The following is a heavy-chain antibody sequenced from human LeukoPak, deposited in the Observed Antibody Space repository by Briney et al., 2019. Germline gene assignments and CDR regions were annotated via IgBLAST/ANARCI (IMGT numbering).Heavy chain of an antibody. CDR2: ISYDGSNK. Sequence: GGSLRLFCAASGFTFSSYAMHWVRQAPGKGLGWVAVISYDGSNKYYADSVKGRFTISRDNTKNTLYLQMNSLRAEDTAVYYCAKDLGFGITMVRGELDWGQGTLVTVSS. CDR3: AKDLGFGITMVRGELD. D-gene: IGHD3-10*01. J-gene: IGHJ4*02. V-gene: IGHV3-30-3*01. CDR1: GFTFSSYA.